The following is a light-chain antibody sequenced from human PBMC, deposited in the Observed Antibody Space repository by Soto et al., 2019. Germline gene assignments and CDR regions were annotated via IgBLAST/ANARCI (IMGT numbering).Light chain of an antibody. CDR2: GAS. CDR3: QQYGNSFT. Sequence: EIVLTQSPGTLSLSPGERATLSCRASQSVSSSFLAWYQQKPGQAPRLLIYGASSRAAGIPDRFSGSGSGTDFTLTISRLEPEDFVVYYCQQYGNSFTFGPGTKVDFK. CDR1: QSVSSSF. J-gene: IGKJ3*01. V-gene: IGKV3-20*01.